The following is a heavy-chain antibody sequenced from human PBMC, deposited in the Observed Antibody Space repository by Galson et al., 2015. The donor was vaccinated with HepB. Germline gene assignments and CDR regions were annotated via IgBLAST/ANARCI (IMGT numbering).Heavy chain of an antibody. V-gene: IGHV3-21*01. CDR3: ARGGYCTNGVCWESGSGDY. CDR1: GFTFSSYS. D-gene: IGHD2-8*01. J-gene: IGHJ4*02. Sequence: SLRLSCAASGFTFSSYSMNWVRQAPGKGLEWVSSISSSSSYIYCADSVKGRFTISRDNAKNSLYLQMNSLRAEDTAVYYCARGGYCTNGVCWESGSGDYWGQGTLVTVSS. CDR2: ISSSSSYI.